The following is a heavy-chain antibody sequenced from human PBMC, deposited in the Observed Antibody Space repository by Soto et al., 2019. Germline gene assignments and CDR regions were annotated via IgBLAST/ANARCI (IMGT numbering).Heavy chain of an antibody. CDR2: IYWDDDK. Sequence: SGPTLVNPTQTLTLTCTFSGFSLSTSGVGVGWIRQPPGKALEWLALIYWDDDKRYSPSLKSRLTITKDTSKNQVVLTMTNMDPVDTATYYCAHRHQLGYCSGGSCYWNWFDPWGQGTLVTVSS. CDR3: AHRHQLGYCSGGSCYWNWFDP. D-gene: IGHD2-15*01. J-gene: IGHJ5*02. CDR1: GFSLSTSGVG. V-gene: IGHV2-5*02.